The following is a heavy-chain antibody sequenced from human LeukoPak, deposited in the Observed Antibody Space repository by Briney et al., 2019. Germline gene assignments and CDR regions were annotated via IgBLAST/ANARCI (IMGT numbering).Heavy chain of an antibody. CDR3: ARDPGIVRHDAFDI. Sequence: GGPLSLPCAASGCPFRSYSINWVRQAPGRGREGVSYVSSSSSTIYYADSVKGRFTISRDNAKNSLYLQMNSLRAEDTAVYYCARDPGIVRHDAFDIWGQGTMVTVSS. CDR2: VSSSSSTI. CDR1: GCPFRSYS. D-gene: IGHD1-26*01. J-gene: IGHJ3*02. V-gene: IGHV3-48*01.